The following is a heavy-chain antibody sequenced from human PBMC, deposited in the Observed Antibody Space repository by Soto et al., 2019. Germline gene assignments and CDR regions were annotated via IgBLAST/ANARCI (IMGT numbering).Heavy chain of an antibody. D-gene: IGHD3-10*01. CDR3: ASGAVSIYLFDS. Sequence: EVQLMESGGGLVQPGGSLRLSCAASGFTFSNSAMSWVRQAPEKGLEWVSTISASGGSTYYADSVKGRFTISRDNSKNTLYVQMTTLRAEDTAVYYCASGAVSIYLFDSWGQGNLVTVSS. J-gene: IGHJ4*02. V-gene: IGHV3-23*01. CDR1: GFTFSNSA. CDR2: ISASGGST.